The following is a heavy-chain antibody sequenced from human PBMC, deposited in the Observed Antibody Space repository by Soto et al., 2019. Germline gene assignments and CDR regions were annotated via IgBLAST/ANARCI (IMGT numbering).Heavy chain of an antibody. Sequence: QVQLVQSGAEVKKPGSSVKVSCKASGGTFSSYAISWVRQAPGQGLEWMGEIIPMFGTANYAQNFQGRVTITADESKRTAYMELSSLRSEDTAVYYCARDRGPSSGYYPYWFDPWGQGTLVTVSS. CDR1: GGTFSSYA. V-gene: IGHV1-69*12. CDR2: IIPMFGTA. D-gene: IGHD3-22*01. J-gene: IGHJ5*02. CDR3: ARDRGPSSGYYPYWFDP.